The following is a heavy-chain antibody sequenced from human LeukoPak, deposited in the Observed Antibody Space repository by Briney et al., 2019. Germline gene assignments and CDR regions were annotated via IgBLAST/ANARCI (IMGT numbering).Heavy chain of an antibody. D-gene: IGHD3-22*01. V-gene: IGHV1-69*13. CDR1: GYTFTDYY. CDR2: IIPIFGTA. J-gene: IGHJ3*02. CDR3: ARDRRYYDSSGYYRPDAFDI. Sequence: SVKVSCKASGYTFTDYYMHWVRQAPGQGLEWMGGIIPIFGTANYAQKFQGRVTITADESTSTAYMELSSLRSEDTAVYYCARDRRYYDSSGYYRPDAFDIWGQGTMVTVSS.